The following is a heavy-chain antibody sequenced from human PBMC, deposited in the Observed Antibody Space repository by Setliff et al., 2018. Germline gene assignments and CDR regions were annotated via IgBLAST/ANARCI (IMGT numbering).Heavy chain of an antibody. CDR2: IYYSGTT. V-gene: IGHV4-39*01. CDR3: ARRGYYYGWGDSNAFDI. D-gene: IGHD3-10*01. J-gene: IGHJ3*02. Sequence: PSETLSLTCTVSGGSISTSSYWGWIRQPPGKGLEWIGSIYYSGTTYYNPSLKSRVTISVDTSKNQFSLKLSPVTAADTAVYYCARRGYYYGWGDSNAFDIWGQGTMVTVSS. CDR1: GGSISTSSY.